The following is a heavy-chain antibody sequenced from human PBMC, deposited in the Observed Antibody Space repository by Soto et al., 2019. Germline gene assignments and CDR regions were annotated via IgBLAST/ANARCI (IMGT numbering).Heavy chain of an antibody. V-gene: IGHV3-48*02. Sequence: EVQLVESGGDLVQRGGSLRLSCVASGFTFSVYSMNWVRQAPGKGLEWVSYITSDTKTIKYADSVKGRFTISRDNAKNSVDLQMNSLRDEDTAVYYCARSVEGHFDYWGRGTVVTVSS. CDR2: ITSDTKTI. CDR1: GFTFSVYS. CDR3: ARSVEGHFDY. D-gene: IGHD6-19*01. J-gene: IGHJ4*02.